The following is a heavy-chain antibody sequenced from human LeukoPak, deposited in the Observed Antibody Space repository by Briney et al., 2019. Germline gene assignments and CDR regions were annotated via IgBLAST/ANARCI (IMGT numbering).Heavy chain of an antibody. Sequence: GGSLRLSCAASGFTFSTYNMNWVRQAPGKGLEWVSSISGSGSYIHYADSLKGRFTISRDNAKNSLYLQMNSLRAEDTAVYYCARGQQLVPGRLDYFDYWGQGTLVTVSS. V-gene: IGHV3-21*01. D-gene: IGHD6-13*01. J-gene: IGHJ4*02. CDR2: ISGSGSYI. CDR1: GFTFSTYN. CDR3: ARGQQLVPGRLDYFDY.